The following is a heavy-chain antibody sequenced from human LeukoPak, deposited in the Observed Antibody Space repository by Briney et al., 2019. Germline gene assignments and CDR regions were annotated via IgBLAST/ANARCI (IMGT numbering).Heavy chain of an antibody. CDR2: IYGSGST. D-gene: IGHD3-22*01. J-gene: IGHJ5*02. CDR1: GGSISSYY. CDR3: ARVGYYDSSGNNWFDP. V-gene: IGHV4-59*12. Sequence: SETLSLTCTVSGGSISSYYWSWIRQPPGKGLEWIGHIYGSGSTNYNPSLKSRVTLSVDTSKNQFSLKLSSVTAADTAVYYCARVGYYDSSGNNWFDPWGQGTLVTVSS.